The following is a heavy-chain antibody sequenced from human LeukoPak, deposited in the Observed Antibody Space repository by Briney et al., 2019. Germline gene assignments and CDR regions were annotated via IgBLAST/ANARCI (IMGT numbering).Heavy chain of an antibody. V-gene: IGHV4-39*01. J-gene: IGHJ4*02. CDR1: GGSIRSGNYY. Sequence: SETLSLTCTVSGGSIRSGNYYWGWIRQPPGKGLEWIGTIYHSGSTYYNPSLRSRVTLSVDTSKNQFSLRLSSVTAADTAVYYCGRHPDIYPIPPVEYWGQGTLVTVSS. CDR2: IYHSGST. D-gene: IGHD2-15*01. CDR3: GRHPDIYPIPPVEY.